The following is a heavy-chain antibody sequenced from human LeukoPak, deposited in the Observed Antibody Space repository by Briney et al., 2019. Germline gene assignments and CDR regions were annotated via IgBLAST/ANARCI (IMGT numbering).Heavy chain of an antibody. CDR3: ARDWARYSGSYSYDEYYFDY. D-gene: IGHD1-26*01. V-gene: IGHV1-46*01. CDR2: INPSGGST. Sequence: ASVKVSCKASRYTFTSYYMHWVRQAPGQGLEWMGIINPSGGSTSYAQKFQGRVTMTRDTSTSTVYMELSSLRSEDTAVYYCARDWARYSGSYSYDEYYFDYWGQGTLVTVSS. J-gene: IGHJ4*02. CDR1: RYTFTSYY.